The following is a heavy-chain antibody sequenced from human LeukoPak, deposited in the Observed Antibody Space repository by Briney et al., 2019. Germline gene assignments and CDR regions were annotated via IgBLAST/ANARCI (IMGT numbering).Heavy chain of an antibody. CDR3: VKGLVKGYYYGMDV. CDR2: ISGDVGRT. Sequence: GGALRLSCAASGFTFDDYAMHRVRQPPGKGLGWGSLISGDVGRTYYADSVKGRFTISRDKSKKSLYLQMNSLRTEDTALYYWVKGLVKGYYYGMDVWGQGTTVTVSS. CDR1: GFTFDDYA. J-gene: IGHJ6*02. V-gene: IGHV3-43*02. D-gene: IGHD3/OR15-3a*01.